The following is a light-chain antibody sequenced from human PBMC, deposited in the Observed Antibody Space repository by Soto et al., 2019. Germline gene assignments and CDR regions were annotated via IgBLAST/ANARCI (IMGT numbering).Light chain of an antibody. Sequence: QSVLTQPPSASVSPVQRVTISCSGSTSNFGSNTVNWYQQLPGTAPKLRISSNNQRPSGFPDRFFGSKSGTSASLAISVLQSEDEADYYCAAWDDSVSGYVFGTGTKLTV. CDR2: SNN. J-gene: IGLJ1*01. CDR3: AAWDDSVSGYV. V-gene: IGLV1-44*01. CDR1: TSNFGSNT.